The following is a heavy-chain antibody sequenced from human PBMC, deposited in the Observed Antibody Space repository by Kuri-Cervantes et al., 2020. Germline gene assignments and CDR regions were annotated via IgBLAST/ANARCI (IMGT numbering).Heavy chain of an antibody. CDR3: ARSRCGSYNAAFDI. CDR1: GYSFTSYW. D-gene: IGHD3-10*01. V-gene: IGHV5-51*01. J-gene: IGHJ3*02. Sequence: KVSCKDSGYSFTSYWIGWVRQMPGKGLEWMGIIYPGDSDTRYSPSFQGQVTISADKSISTAYLQWSSLKASDTAMYYCARSRCGSYNAAFDIWGQGTMVTVSS. CDR2: IYPGDSDT.